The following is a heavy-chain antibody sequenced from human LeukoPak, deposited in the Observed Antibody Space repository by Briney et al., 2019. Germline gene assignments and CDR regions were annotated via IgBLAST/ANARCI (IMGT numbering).Heavy chain of an antibody. CDR2: IYSGGST. V-gene: IGHV3-53*01. CDR3: ARMLGGVIDKGGDY. J-gene: IGHJ4*02. Sequence: GGSLRLSCAASGFTVSSNYMSWVRQAPGKGLEWVSVIYSGGSTYYADSVKGRFTISRDNSKNTLYLQMNSLGAEDTAVYYCARMLGGVIDKGGDYWGQGTLVTVSS. D-gene: IGHD3-16*02. CDR1: GFTVSSNY.